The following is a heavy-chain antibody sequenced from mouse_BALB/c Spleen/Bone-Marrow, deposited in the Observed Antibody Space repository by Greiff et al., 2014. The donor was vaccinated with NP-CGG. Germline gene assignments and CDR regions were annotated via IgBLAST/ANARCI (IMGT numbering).Heavy chain of an antibody. V-gene: IGHV1-15*01. J-gene: IGHJ4*01. CDR1: GYTFTDYE. D-gene: IGHD3-3*01. Sequence: QVQLKESGAELGRPGASVKLSCKALGYTFTDYEIHWVKQTLEHGLEWIGAIHPGSGGTAYNQKFRGKATLTVDKSSNTAHMELSSLTSEDSAVYYCTRGWDAMDYWGQGTSVTVSS. CDR3: TRGWDAMDY. CDR2: IHPGSGGT.